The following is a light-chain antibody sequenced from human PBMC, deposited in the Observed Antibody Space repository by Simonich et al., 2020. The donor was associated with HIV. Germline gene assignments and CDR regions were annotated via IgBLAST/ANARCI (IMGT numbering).Light chain of an antibody. CDR1: SSDVGSYNL. J-gene: IGLJ3*02. V-gene: IGLV2-23*01. Sequence: QSALTQPASVSGSPGQSITIPCTGTSSDVGSYNLVSWYQQNPGKAPKVMIYEGSERPSGVSNRFSGSKSDNTASLTISGLQAEDEADYYCCSYAGSSTWVFGGGTKVTVL. CDR3: CSYAGSSTWV. CDR2: EGS.